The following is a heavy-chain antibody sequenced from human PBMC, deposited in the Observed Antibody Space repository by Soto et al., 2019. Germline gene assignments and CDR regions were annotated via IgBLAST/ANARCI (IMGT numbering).Heavy chain of an antibody. Sequence: EVQLVESGGGLVQPGGSLRLSCAASGFTFSSYSMNWVRQAPGKGLEWVSYISSSSSTIYYADSVKGRFTISRDNGKNSLYRQMNSLRDEDTAVYYCARDSPYSSSWYDLNWFDPWGQGTLVTVSS. V-gene: IGHV3-48*02. CDR3: ARDSPYSSSWYDLNWFDP. CDR2: ISSSSSTI. D-gene: IGHD6-13*01. CDR1: GFTFSSYS. J-gene: IGHJ5*02.